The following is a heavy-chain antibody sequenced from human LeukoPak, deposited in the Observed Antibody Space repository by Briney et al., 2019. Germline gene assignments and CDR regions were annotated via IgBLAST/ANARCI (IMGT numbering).Heavy chain of an antibody. V-gene: IGHV1-2*02. Sequence: GASVKVSCKASGYIFTGRYLYWARQTPGEGLQWMGWICPTTGDTYSAQNFQGRVTMTRDTSINTGYMELTRLTSGDTGVYFCARGYYGTDVWGQGTTVIVSS. CDR2: ICPTTGDT. CDR3: ARGYYGTDV. CDR1: GYIFTGRY. J-gene: IGHJ6*02.